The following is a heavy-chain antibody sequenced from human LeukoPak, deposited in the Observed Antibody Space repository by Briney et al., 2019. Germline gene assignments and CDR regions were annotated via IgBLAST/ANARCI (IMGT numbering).Heavy chain of an antibody. D-gene: IGHD3-10*01. CDR2: INHSGST. V-gene: IGHV4-34*01. CDR3: ARDRGGLDAFDI. J-gene: IGHJ3*02. CDR1: GGSFSGYY. Sequence: SETLSLTCAVYGGSFSGYYWSWIRQPPGKGLEWIGEINHSGSTNYNPSLKSRVTISLDTSRNQFSLKLNSVTAADTAVYYCARDRGGLDAFDIWGQGTMVTVSS.